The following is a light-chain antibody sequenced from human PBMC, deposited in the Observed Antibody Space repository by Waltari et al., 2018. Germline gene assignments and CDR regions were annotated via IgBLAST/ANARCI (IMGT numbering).Light chain of an antibody. CDR1: NYNIGSGP. CDR3: ATWDGRVNGVL. V-gene: IGLV1-44*01. Sequence: HSVLTQAPSVSGTPGQRVTISCSGTNYNIGSGPVNWYQQVPGMSPKLLIYSNDQRPSGVPDRCSGSKSGTSASLASSGLQSEDEADYYCATWDGRVNGVLFGGGTKVTVL. CDR2: SND. J-gene: IGLJ2*01.